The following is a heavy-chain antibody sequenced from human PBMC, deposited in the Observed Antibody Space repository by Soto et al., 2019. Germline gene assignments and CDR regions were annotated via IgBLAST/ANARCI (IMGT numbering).Heavy chain of an antibody. CDR2: IIPILGIA. CDR1: GGTFSSYT. V-gene: IGHV1-69*08. J-gene: IGHJ4*02. D-gene: IGHD5-18*01. Sequence: QVQLVQSGAEVKKPGSSVKVSCKASGGTFSSYTISWVRQAPXQGLVWMGRIIPILGIANYAQKFQGRVTITADKSTXTXYMXXXSXRSXDTAVYYCAREDTAAPEYWGQGTLVTVSS. CDR3: AREDTAAPEY.